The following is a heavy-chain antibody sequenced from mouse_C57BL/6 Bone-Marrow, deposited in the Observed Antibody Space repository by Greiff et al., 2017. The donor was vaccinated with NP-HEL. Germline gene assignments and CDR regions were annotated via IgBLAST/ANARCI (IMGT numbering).Heavy chain of an antibody. J-gene: IGHJ4*01. D-gene: IGHD1-1*01. CDR2: IYPGSGST. CDR3: ARGYGSSYAMDY. V-gene: IGHV1-55*01. Sequence: VQLQQSGAELVKPGASVKMSCKASGYTFTSYLITWVKQRPGQGLEWIGDIYPGSGSTNYNEKFKSKATLTVDTSSSTAYMQLSSLTSEDSAVYYCARGYGSSYAMDYWGQGTSVTVSS. CDR1: GYTFTSYL.